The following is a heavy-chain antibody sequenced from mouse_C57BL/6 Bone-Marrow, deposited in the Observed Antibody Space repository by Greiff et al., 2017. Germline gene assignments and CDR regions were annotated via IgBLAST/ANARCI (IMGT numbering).Heavy chain of an antibody. CDR3: AKDYGSSYCYAMDY. V-gene: IGHV2-5*01. CDR1: GFSLTSYG. J-gene: IGHJ4*01. CDR2: IWRGGST. D-gene: IGHD1-1*01. Sequence: VHLVESGPGLVQPSQSLSITCTVSGFSLTSYGVHWVRQSPGKGLEWLGVIWRGGSTDYNAAFMSRLSITKDNSKSQVFFKMNSLQADDTAIYYCAKDYGSSYCYAMDYWGQGTSVTVSS.